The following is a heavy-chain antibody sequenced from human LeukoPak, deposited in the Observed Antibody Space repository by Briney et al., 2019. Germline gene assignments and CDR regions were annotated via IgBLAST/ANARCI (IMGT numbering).Heavy chain of an antibody. J-gene: IGHJ6*04. CDR3: AKDIFREDYDFPGEMDV. CDR2: IYPGDSDT. Sequence: GESLQISCKGSGYSFTSYWIGWVRQMPGKGLEWMGIIYPGDSDTRYSPSFQGQVTISADKSISTAYLQWSSLKASDTALYYCAKDIFREDYDFPGEMDVWGKGTTVTVSS. D-gene: IGHD3-3*01. CDR1: GYSFTSYW. V-gene: IGHV5-51*01.